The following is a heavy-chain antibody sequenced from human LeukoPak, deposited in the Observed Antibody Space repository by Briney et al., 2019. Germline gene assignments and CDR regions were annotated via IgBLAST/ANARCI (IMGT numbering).Heavy chain of an antibody. Sequence: ASLKVSCKASGYTFTSYGISWVRQSPGQGLEWMGWISAYNGNTNYAQKLQGRVTMTTDTSTSTAYMELRSLRSDDTAVYYCARDPPTRIAVAGTVDYWGQGTLVTVSS. CDR1: GYTFTSYG. J-gene: IGHJ4*02. CDR3: ARDPPTRIAVAGTVDY. CDR2: ISAYNGNT. V-gene: IGHV1-18*01. D-gene: IGHD6-19*01.